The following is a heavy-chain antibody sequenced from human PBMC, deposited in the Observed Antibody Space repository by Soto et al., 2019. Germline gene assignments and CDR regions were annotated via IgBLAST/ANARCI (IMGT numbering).Heavy chain of an antibody. D-gene: IGHD3-22*01. Sequence: PSDTLSLTCTVSGGSISSYYWSWIRKPPGKGLEWIGYIYYSGSTNYNPSLKSRVTISVDTSENQFSLKLSSVTAADTAVYYCARLEPYSSGYQFDYWGQGTLVTVSS. V-gene: IGHV4-59*07. CDR2: IYYSGST. J-gene: IGHJ4*02. CDR1: GGSISSYY. CDR3: ARLEPYSSGYQFDY.